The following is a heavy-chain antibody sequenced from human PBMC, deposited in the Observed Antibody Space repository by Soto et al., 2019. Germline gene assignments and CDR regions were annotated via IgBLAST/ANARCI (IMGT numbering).Heavy chain of an antibody. D-gene: IGHD3-22*01. CDR1: GGTFSSYA. CDR2: IIPIFGTA. CDR3: ARGGTAMGNYYDSSGYSAFDI. V-gene: IGHV1-69*13. Sequence: SVKVSCKASGGTFSSYAISWVLQAPGQGLEWMGGIIPIFGTANYAQKFQGRVTITADESTSTAYMELSSLRSEDTAVYYCARGGTAMGNYYDSSGYSAFDIWGQGTMVTVSS. J-gene: IGHJ3*02.